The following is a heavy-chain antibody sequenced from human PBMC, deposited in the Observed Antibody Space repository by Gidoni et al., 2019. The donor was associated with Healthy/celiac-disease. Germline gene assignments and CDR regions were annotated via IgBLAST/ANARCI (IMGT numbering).Heavy chain of an antibody. V-gene: IGHV3-21*01. D-gene: IGHD1-26*01. Sequence: EVQLVESGGGLVKPGGSLRLSCAASGFTFSSYSMNWVRQAPGKGLEWVSSISSSSSYIYYADSVKGRFTISRDNAKNSLYLQMNSLRAEDTAVYYCAREALGANYGMDVWGQGTTVTVSS. J-gene: IGHJ6*02. CDR1: GFTFSSYS. CDR2: ISSSSSYI. CDR3: AREALGANYGMDV.